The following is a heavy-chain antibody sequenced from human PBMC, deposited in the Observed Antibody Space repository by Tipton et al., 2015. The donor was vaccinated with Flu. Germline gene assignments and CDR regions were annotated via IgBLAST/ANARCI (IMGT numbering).Heavy chain of an antibody. CDR1: GGSISSYY. CDR2: IYTSGST. Sequence: TLSLTCTVSGGSISSYYWSWIRQPAGKGLEWIGRIYTSGSTNYNPSLKSRVTMSVDTSKNQFSLKLSSVTAADTAVYYCARGPWIQLGPNWFDPWGQGTLVTVSS. V-gene: IGHV4-4*07. D-gene: IGHD5-18*01. CDR3: ARGPWIQLGPNWFDP. J-gene: IGHJ5*02.